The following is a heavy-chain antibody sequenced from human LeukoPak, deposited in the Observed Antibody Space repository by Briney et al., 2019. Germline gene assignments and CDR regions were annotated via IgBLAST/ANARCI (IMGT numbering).Heavy chain of an antibody. CDR1: GFTFSSYN. J-gene: IGHJ4*02. CDR3: ARAGSHRNSGYDY. V-gene: IGHV3-48*04. Sequence: GGSLRLSCAASGFTFSSYNMNWVRQAPGKGLEWVSYISSTGTIYYADSLKGRFTISRDNAKNSLYLQMNSLGAEDTAVYYCARAGSHRNSGYDYWGQGTLVTVSS. CDR2: ISSTGTI. D-gene: IGHD5-12*01.